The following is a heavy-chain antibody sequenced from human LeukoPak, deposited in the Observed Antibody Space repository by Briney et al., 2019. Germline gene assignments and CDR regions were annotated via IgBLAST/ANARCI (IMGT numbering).Heavy chain of an antibody. CDR1: GGSISNHY. V-gene: IGHV4-59*11. CDR3: ARDGPTGDWLLGYHYMDV. CDR2: IYYSGST. Sequence: SETLSLTCTVSGGSISNHYWNWIRQPPGKGLEWIGYIYYSGSTNYNPSLKSRVTISVDTSKNQFSLKLTSVTAADTAVYYCARDGPTGDWLLGYHYMDVWGKGTTVTVSS. J-gene: IGHJ6*03. D-gene: IGHD3/OR15-3a*01.